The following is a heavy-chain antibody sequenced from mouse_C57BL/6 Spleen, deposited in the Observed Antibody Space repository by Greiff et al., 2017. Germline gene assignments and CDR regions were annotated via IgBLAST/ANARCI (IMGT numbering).Heavy chain of an antibody. Sequence: EVQVVESGGDLVKPGGSLKLSCAASGFTFSSYGMSWVRQTPDKRLEWVATISSGGSYTYYPDSVKGRFTISRDNAKNTLYLQMSSLKSEDTAMYYCARQGGSNYFYFDYWGQGTTLTVSS. V-gene: IGHV5-6*01. J-gene: IGHJ2*01. D-gene: IGHD2-5*01. CDR1: GFTFSSYG. CDR3: ARQGGSNYFYFDY. CDR2: ISSGGSYT.